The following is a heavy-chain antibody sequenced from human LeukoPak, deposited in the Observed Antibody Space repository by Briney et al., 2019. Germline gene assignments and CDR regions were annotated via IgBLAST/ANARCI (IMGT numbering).Heavy chain of an antibody. CDR1: GFTFSSYG. CDR3: AKGLVSGRNPVLRNWYYGMDV. J-gene: IGHJ6*02. D-gene: IGHD4-23*01. Sequence: GGPLRLSCAASGFTFSSYGMHWVRQAPGKGLEWVAVISYDGSNKYYADSVKGRFTISRDNSKNTLYLQMNSLRAEDTAVYYCAKGLVSGRNPVLRNWYYGMDVWGQGTTVTVSS. V-gene: IGHV3-30*18. CDR2: ISYDGSNK.